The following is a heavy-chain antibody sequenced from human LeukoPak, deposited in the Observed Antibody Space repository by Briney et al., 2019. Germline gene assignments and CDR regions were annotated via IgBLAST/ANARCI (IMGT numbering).Heavy chain of an antibody. CDR1: GFTVSNNY. J-gene: IGHJ4*02. CDR2: IYSGGGT. D-gene: IGHD6-19*01. Sequence: GGSLRLSCAASGFTVSNNYMSWVRQAPGKGLEWVSIIYSGGGTYYTDSVKGRFTISRDSAKNSLYLQMNSLTADDTAFYYCSRGGYSSSWGDFDYWGQGTLVTVSS. CDR3: SRGGYSSSWGDFDY. V-gene: IGHV3-53*01.